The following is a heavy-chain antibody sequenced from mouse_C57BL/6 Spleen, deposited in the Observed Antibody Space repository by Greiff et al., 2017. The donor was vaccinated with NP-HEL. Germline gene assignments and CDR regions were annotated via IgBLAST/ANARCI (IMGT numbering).Heavy chain of an antibody. CDR1: GFTFSSYA. D-gene: IGHD2-3*01. CDR3: ERDQDGYSGGFAY. J-gene: IGHJ3*01. Sequence: EVMLVESGGGLVKPGGSLKLSCAASGFTFSSYAMSWVRQTPEKRLEWVATISDGGSYTYYPDNVKGRFTISRDNAKNNLYLQMSHLKSEDTAMYYCERDQDGYSGGFAYWGQGTLVTVSA. CDR2: ISDGGSYT. V-gene: IGHV5-4*01.